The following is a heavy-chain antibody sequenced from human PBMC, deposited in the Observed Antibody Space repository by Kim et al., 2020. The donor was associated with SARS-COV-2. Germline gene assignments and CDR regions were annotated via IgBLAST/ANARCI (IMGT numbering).Heavy chain of an antibody. CDR2: IWYDGSNK. J-gene: IGHJ3*02. CDR1: GFTFSSYG. CDR3: AGELTPRDAFDI. V-gene: IGHV3-33*01. Sequence: GSLRLSCAASGFTFSSYGMHWVRQAPGKGLEWVAVIWYDGSNKYYADSVKGRFTISRDNSKNTLYLQMNSLRSEDTAVYYCAGELTPRDAFDIWGQGTM. D-gene: IGHD3-16*01.